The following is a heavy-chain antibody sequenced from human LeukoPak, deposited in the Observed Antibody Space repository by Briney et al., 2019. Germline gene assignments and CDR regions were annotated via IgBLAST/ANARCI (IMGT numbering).Heavy chain of an antibody. CDR1: GYTFTSYG. V-gene: IGHV1-18*01. D-gene: IGHD2-15*01. J-gene: IGHJ6*02. CDR3: ARLTPNYSLYGMDV. Sequence: ASVKVSCKASGYTFTSYGISWVRQAPGQGLEWMGWISAYNGNTNYAQKLQGRVTMTTDTSTSTAYMELRSLRSDDTAVYYCARLTPNYSLYGMDVWGQGTTVTVSS. CDR2: ISAYNGNT.